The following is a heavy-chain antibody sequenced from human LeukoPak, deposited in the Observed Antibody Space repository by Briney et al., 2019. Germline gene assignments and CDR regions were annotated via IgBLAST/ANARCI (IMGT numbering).Heavy chain of an antibody. D-gene: IGHD3-22*01. CDR2: ISGSGGST. J-gene: IGHJ6*02. Sequence: GGSLRLSCAASGFTFSSYAMSWVRQAPGKGLEWVSAISGSGGSTYYADSVKGRFTISRDNSENSLYLQMNSLTVEDTAVYYCARCPYYDRSGYYAHYYYGMDVWGQGTTVTVSS. CDR1: GFTFSSYA. V-gene: IGHV3-23*01. CDR3: ARCPYYDRSGYYAHYYYGMDV.